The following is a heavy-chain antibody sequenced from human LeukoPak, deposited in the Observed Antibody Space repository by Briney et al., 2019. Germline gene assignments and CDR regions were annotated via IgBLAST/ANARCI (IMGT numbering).Heavy chain of an antibody. J-gene: IGHJ4*02. Sequence: GAXVKVSCKASGYTFTTFALIWVRQAAGQGLEWMGWINTNTGNPTYAQAFTGRFVFSLDTSVSTSYLQISRLKAEDTDGYYCARVRRFLIGGVAGIDYWGQGSLVTVSS. CDR1: GYTFTTFA. D-gene: IGHD3-16*01. CDR3: ARVRRFLIGGVAGIDY. V-gene: IGHV7-4-1*02. CDR2: INTNTGNP.